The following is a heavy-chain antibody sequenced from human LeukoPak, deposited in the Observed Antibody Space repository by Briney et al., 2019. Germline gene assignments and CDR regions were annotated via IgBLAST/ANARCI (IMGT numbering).Heavy chain of an antibody. CDR1: GFTFSSYE. V-gene: IGHV3-7*01. CDR3: ARQWGWFTSGWWLDTLDV. D-gene: IGHD6-19*01. J-gene: IGHJ3*01. Sequence: GGSLRLSCAASGFTFSSYEMNWVRQAPGKGLEWVANIKEDGSVKNYADSVKGRFTISRDNAKNSLYLDINCLRAEDTAVYYCARQWGWFTSGWWLDTLDVWGQGSMVIVSS. CDR2: IKEDGSVK.